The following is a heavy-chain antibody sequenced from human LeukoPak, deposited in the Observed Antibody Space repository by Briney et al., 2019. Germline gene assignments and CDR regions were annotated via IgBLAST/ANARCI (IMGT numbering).Heavy chain of an antibody. CDR3: ASGIKIGPAASPADC. J-gene: IGHJ4*02. V-gene: IGHV3-30*02. CDR1: GFTFSSYA. CDR2: IRYDGGME. Sequence: QTGGSLRLSCAASGFTFSSYAMHWVRQPPGKGLEWVAYIRYDGGMEKYADSVQGRFTISRDNSRNTLSLQMNSLRAEDTAVYYCASGIKIGPAASPADCWGQGTLVTVSS. D-gene: IGHD2-2*01.